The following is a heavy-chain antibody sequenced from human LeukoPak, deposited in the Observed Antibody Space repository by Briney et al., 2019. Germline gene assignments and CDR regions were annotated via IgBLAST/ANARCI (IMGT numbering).Heavy chain of an antibody. CDR1: GGSIKNYY. V-gene: IGHV4-59*01. CDR2: IYFGGTT. CDR3: ARHRSDTGGKKGVNWFDP. Sequence: SETLSLTCSVSGGSIKNYYWSWIRQPPGKGLEWLGNIYFGGTTNYNSSLKSRLTISVDTFKNQLSLNLQSVTAADTATYYCARHRSDTGGKKGVNWFDPWGQGTLVTVSS. J-gene: IGHJ5*02. D-gene: IGHD4-23*01.